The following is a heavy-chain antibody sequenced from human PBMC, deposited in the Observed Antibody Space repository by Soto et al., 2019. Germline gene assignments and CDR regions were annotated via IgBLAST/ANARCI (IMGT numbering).Heavy chain of an antibody. V-gene: IGHV1-46*01. CDR3: AKANTAHYYFDY. CDR1: GYTFTNYY. CDR2: INPSSGST. D-gene: IGHD4-17*01. J-gene: IGHJ4*02. Sequence: QVQLVQSGAEVKKPGASVKVSCKASGYTFTNYYMHWVRQAPGQGLEWMGIINPSSGSTTYAQKFQGRVTMPRDTSTTTVYMELSSLRSEDTAIYYCAKANTAHYYFDYWGQGTLVTVSS.